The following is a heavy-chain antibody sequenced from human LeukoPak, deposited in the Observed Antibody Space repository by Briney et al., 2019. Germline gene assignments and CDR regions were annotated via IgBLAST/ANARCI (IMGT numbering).Heavy chain of an antibody. Sequence: SGGSLRLSCAASGFIFSNYGMHWVRQAPGKGLEWVAVVWYDGSNKYYADSVKGRFTISRDNSKNMLYLQMSSLRAEDTAVYYCARDPSLRVTLDYWGQGTLVTVSS. D-gene: IGHD4-4*01. J-gene: IGHJ4*02. V-gene: IGHV3-33*01. CDR3: ARDPSLRVTLDY. CDR2: VWYDGSNK. CDR1: GFIFSNYG.